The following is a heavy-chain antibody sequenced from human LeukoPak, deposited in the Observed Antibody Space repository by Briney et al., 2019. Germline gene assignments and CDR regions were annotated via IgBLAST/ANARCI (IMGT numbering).Heavy chain of an antibody. D-gene: IGHD3-10*01. CDR1: GFTFCSYS. Sequence: GGSLRLSCAASGFTFCSYSMNWVRQAPGKGLEWVSYISSSSSTIYYADSVKGRFTISRDNAKNSLYLQMNSLRAEDTAVYYCARDYYYGSGSYPGDWGQGTLVTVSS. J-gene: IGHJ4*02. CDR3: ARDYYYGSGSYPGD. V-gene: IGHV3-48*01. CDR2: ISSSSSTI.